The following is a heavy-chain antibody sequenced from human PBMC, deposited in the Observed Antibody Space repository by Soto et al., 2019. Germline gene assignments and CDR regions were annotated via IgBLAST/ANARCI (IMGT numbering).Heavy chain of an antibody. J-gene: IGHJ6*02. CDR3: ARMPRGYSYGYNYYYYYGMDV. Sequence: ASVKVSCKASGYTFTSYGISWVRQAPGQGLEWMGWISAYNGNTNYAQKLQGRVTMITDTSTSTAYMELRSLRSDDTAVYYCARMPRGYSYGYNYYYYYGMDVWGQGTTVTVSS. D-gene: IGHD5-18*01. CDR1: GYTFTSYG. V-gene: IGHV1-18*04. CDR2: ISAYNGNT.